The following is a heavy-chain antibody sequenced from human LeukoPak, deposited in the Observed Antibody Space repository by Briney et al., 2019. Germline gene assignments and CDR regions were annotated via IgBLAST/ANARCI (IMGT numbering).Heavy chain of an antibody. V-gene: IGHV3-20*04. Sequence: GXSLRLSCAASGFTFDDYGMSWVRHAPGKGLEWVSGINWNGGSTVYADSVKGRFTISRDNAKNSLYLQMNSLRAEDTALSYCASSSSWYSFDYWGQGTLVTVSS. CDR2: INWNGGST. CDR1: GFTFDDYG. J-gene: IGHJ4*02. CDR3: ASSSSWYSFDY. D-gene: IGHD6-13*01.